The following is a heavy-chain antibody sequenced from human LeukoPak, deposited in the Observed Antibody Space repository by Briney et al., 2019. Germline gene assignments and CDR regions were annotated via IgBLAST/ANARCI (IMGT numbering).Heavy chain of an antibody. CDR1: GYSISSGYY. Sequence: SETLSLTCTVSGYSISSGYYWGWIRQPPGKGLEWIGSIYHSGSTYYNPALKSRVTISVDTSKNQFSLKLSSVTAADTAVYYCASYCSSTSCFASDAFDIWGQGTMVTVSS. J-gene: IGHJ3*02. D-gene: IGHD2-2*01. CDR2: IYHSGST. CDR3: ASYCSSTSCFASDAFDI. V-gene: IGHV4-38-2*02.